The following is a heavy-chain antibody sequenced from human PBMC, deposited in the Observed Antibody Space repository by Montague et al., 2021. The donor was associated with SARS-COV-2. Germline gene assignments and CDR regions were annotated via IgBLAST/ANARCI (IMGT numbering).Heavy chain of an antibody. J-gene: IGHJ5*02. CDR3: AGLVWFGELSCEYWFDP. D-gene: IGHD3-10*01. CDR1: GGSISSSSNY. V-gene: IGHV4-39*02. CDR2: INYSGSY. Sequence: SETLSLTCTVSGGSISSSSNYWGWIRQPTGKGLEWIGSINYSGSYYYNSYLKSRVTISVDTSKNHFTLKLNSVTAADTAVYYCAGLVWFGELSCEYWFDPWGQGTLVTVSS.